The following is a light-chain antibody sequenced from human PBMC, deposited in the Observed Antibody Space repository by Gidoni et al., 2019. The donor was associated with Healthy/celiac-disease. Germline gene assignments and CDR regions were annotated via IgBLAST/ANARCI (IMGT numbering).Light chain of an antibody. J-gene: IGLJ2*01. Sequence: HSALTQPASVSGSPGQSITISCTRTSSDVGSYNLVSWYQQHPGKAPKLMIYEGSKRPSGVSKRVSGSKSGNTASLTISGLQAEDEADYYCCSYAGSSTWVFGGGTKLTVL. CDR2: EGS. CDR1: SSDVGSYNL. V-gene: IGLV2-23*01. CDR3: CSYAGSSTWV.